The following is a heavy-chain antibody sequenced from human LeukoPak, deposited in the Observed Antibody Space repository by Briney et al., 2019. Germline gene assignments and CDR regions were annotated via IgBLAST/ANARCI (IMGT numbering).Heavy chain of an antibody. D-gene: IGHD3-9*01. CDR1: GFTFDDYA. V-gene: IGHV3-9*01. J-gene: IGHJ4*02. CDR2: ISWNSGSI. CDR3: AKDYDILTGYQTTSYFDY. Sequence: PEGSLRLSCAASGFTFDDYAMHWVRQAPGKGLEWVSGISWNSGSIGYADSVKGRFTISRDNAKNSLYLQMNSLRAEDTALYYCAKDYDILTGYQTTSYFDYWGQGALVTVSS.